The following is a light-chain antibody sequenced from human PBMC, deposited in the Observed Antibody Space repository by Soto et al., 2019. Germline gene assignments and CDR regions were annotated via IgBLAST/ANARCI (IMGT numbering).Light chain of an antibody. CDR3: QQSYSTPPT. CDR2: GGF. Sequence: DIQMTQSPSSLSASVGDRVTITCRASQSIRTSLNWYQQKPGKAPKLLIYGGFSLQSGAPSRFSGSGSATDFTLTISSLQPEDFAVYYCQQSYSTPPTFGQGTKVEIK. CDR1: QSIRTS. V-gene: IGKV1-39*01. J-gene: IGKJ2*01.